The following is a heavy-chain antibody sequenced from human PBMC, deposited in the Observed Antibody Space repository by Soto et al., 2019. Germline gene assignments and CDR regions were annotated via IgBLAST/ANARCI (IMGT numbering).Heavy chain of an antibody. CDR1: GFLVNSAY. CDR3: ERSGYSFAWGY. D-gene: IGHD5-18*01. Sequence: EVQLVESGGGLIPPGGSLRLSCAASGFLVNSAYMTWVRQAPGKGLEWLSMINSDGSTLYAESVKGRFTISRDNSKNRLALQMNSVRAEDTAMSYCERSGYSFAWGYWGQGNLVIVPS. J-gene: IGHJ4*02. CDR2: INSDGST. V-gene: IGHV3-53*01.